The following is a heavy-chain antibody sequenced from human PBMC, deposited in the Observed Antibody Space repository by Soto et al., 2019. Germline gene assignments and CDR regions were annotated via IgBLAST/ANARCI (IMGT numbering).Heavy chain of an antibody. V-gene: IGHV5-10-1*01. J-gene: IGHJ6*02. CDR2: IDPSDSYT. Sequence: PGESLKISCKGSGYSFTSYWISWVRQMPGKGLEWMGRIDPSDSYTNYSPSFQGHVTISADKSISTAYLQWSSLKASDTDMYYCARQGHYCSSTSCYLVSASYYYGMDVWGQGTTVTVSS. D-gene: IGHD2-2*01. CDR1: GYSFTSYW. CDR3: ARQGHYCSSTSCYLVSASYYYGMDV.